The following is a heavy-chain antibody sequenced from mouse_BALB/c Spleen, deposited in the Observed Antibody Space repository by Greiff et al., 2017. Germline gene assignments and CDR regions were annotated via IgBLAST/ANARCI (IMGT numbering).Heavy chain of an antibody. J-gene: IGHJ4*01. D-gene: IGHD1-1*01. CDR2: IYWDDDK. CDR3: ARRPYYYGRGNAMDY. CDR1: GFSLSTSGMG. V-gene: IGHV8-12*01. Sequence: QVTLKVSGPGILQPSQTLSLTCSFSGFSLSTSGMGVSWIRQPSGKGLEWLAHIYWDDDKRYNPSLKSRLTISKDTSRNQVFLKITSVDTADTATYYCARRPYYYGRGNAMDYWGQGTSVTVSS.